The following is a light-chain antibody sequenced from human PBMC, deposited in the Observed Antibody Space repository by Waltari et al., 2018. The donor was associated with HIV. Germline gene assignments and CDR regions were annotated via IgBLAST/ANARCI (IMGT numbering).Light chain of an antibody. CDR3: QVWDSGSEPPVL. CDR1: NIRTKS. J-gene: IGLJ3*02. V-gene: IGLV3-21*02. CDR2: DDV. Sequence: SYVLTQPPSVSVAPGQTARITCGGNNIRTKSVHWYQQKPGQAPVLVVFDDVDRPSGMPERFSGSNSGNMATLTISRVEAGEEADYYCQVWDSGSEPPVLFGGGTKLTVL.